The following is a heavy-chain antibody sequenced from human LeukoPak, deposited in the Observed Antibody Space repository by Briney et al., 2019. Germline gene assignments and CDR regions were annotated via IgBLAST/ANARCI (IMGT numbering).Heavy chain of an antibody. CDR1: GFTFSTFA. V-gene: IGHV3-23*01. Sequence: GVPLRLSCAASGFTFSTFAMIWVRQPPGRAREGLSSIFRWCGKIHYADSVRGRYTMSKHNYNTVLSLQKNNRRAEDSAISYCETYGQVLLPFESWGQGTLVTVSS. CDR2: IFRWCGKI. D-gene: IGHD4-17*01. CDR3: ETYGQVLLPFES. J-gene: IGHJ5*01.